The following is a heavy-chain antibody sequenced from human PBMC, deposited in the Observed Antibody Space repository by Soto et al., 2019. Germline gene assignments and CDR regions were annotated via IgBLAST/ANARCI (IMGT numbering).Heavy chain of an antibody. Sequence: GGSLRLSCAASGFTFRSYGMHWVRQAPGKGLEWVALISYDGSNKYYADSVKGRFTISRDNSKNTLYLQMNSLRTEDTAVYYCAKDRVVATIGGIYYYYDMDVWGQGTTVTVSS. CDR1: GFTFRSYG. CDR2: ISYDGSNK. V-gene: IGHV3-30*18. J-gene: IGHJ6*02. CDR3: AKDRVVATIGGIYYYYDMDV. D-gene: IGHD5-12*01.